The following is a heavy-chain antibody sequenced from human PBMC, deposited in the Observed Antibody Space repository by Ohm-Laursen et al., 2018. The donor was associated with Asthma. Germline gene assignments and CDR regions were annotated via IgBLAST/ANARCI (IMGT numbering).Heavy chain of an antibody. CDR3: ARDGRDSSGYTDY. CDR1: GFTFRSYA. CDR2: GGSYYDGGLK. D-gene: IGHD3-22*01. Sequence: SLRLSCAASGFTFRSYAMHWVRQAPGKGLEWVAVGGSYYDGGLKYYADSVNGRFTVSRDDSKNTLYLQMNSLRAEDTAVYYCARDGRDSSGYTDYWGQGTLVTVSS. V-gene: IGHV3-30-3*01. J-gene: IGHJ4*02.